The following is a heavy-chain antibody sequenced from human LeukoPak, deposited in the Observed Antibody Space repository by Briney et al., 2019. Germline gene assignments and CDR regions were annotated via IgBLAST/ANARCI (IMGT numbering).Heavy chain of an antibody. CDR3: AKLRGPQGPRGCFDY. CDR1: GGSISSSSYY. J-gene: IGHJ4*02. V-gene: IGHV4-39*01. D-gene: IGHD2-15*01. Sequence: PSETLSLTCTVSGGSISSSSYYWGWIRQPPGKGLEWIGSIYYSGSTYYNPSLKSRVAISVDTSNNQFSLKLTSVTAADTAVYYCAKLRGPQGPRGCFDYWGQGTLVTVSS. CDR2: IYYSGST.